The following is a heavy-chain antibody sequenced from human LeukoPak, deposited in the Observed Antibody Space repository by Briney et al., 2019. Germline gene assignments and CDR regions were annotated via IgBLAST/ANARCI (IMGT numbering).Heavy chain of an antibody. V-gene: IGHV3-23*01. CDR1: GFTFRSCG. J-gene: IGHJ6*02. D-gene: IGHD5-18*01. Sequence: GGSLRLSSADSGFTFRSCGMSWVRQAPGKGLEWVSAISGSGGSTYYEGAVKGRFTISRDNSKNTLYLQMNCLRAEDTAVYYCAKGEVDTAMVTLNYYYYYGMDVRGQGTTVTVSS. CDR3: AKGEVDTAMVTLNYYYYYGMDV. CDR2: ISGSGGST.